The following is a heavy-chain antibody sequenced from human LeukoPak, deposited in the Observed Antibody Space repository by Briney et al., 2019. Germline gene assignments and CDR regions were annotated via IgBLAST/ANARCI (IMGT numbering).Heavy chain of an antibody. V-gene: IGHV3-20*04. D-gene: IGHD3-22*01. Sequence: GGSLRLSCAASGFTFDDYGMSWVRQAPGKGLEWVSGINWNGGSTGHADAVKGRFTISRDNAKNSLYLQVNSLRAEDTALYYCARVYDSSGYYYGSFDYWGQGTLVTVSS. CDR2: INWNGGST. CDR3: ARVYDSSGYYYGSFDY. J-gene: IGHJ4*02. CDR1: GFTFDDYG.